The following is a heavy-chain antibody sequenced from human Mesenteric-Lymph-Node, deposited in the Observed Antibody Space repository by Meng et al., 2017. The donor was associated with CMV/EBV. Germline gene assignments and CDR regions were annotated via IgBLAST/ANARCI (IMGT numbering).Heavy chain of an antibody. Sequence: ASVKVSCKASGYTFTGYYMHWVRQAPGQGLEWMGWINPNSGGTNYAQKFQGRVTMTTDTSTSTAYMELRSLRSDDTAVYYCAREYSGSYYGLAFDIWGQGTMVTVSS. V-gene: IGHV1-2*02. CDR3: AREYSGSYYGLAFDI. CDR2: INPNSGGT. CDR1: GYTFTGYY. D-gene: IGHD1-26*01. J-gene: IGHJ3*02.